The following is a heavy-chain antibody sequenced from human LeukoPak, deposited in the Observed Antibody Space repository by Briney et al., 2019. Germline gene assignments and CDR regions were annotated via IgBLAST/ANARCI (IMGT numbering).Heavy chain of an antibody. CDR1: GYSISSGYY. D-gene: IGHD3-16*02. CDR2: IYHSGST. CDR3: ARNAYDYVWGSYRPTSYYFDY. Sequence: SETLSLTCTVSGYSISSGYYWGWIRQPPGKGLEWIGSIYHSGSTYYNPSLKSRVTISVDTSKNQFSLKLSSVTAADTAVYYCARNAYDYVWGSYRPTSYYFDYWGQGTLVTVSS. J-gene: IGHJ4*02. V-gene: IGHV4-38-2*02.